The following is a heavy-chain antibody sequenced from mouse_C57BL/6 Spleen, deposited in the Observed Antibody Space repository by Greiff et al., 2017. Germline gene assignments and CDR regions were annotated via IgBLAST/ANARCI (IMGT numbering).Heavy chain of an antibody. V-gene: IGHV6-3*01. CDR3: TDNDYDGFAY. CDR2: IRLKSDNYGT. D-gene: IGHD2-4*01. Sequence: EVKLEESGGGLVQPGGSMKLSCVASGFTFSNYWMNWVRQSPEKGLEWVAQIRLKSDNYGTHYAEAVKGWFTISRDDSKSSVYLQMNNLRAEDTGIYYCTDNDYDGFAYWGQGTLVTFSA. CDR1: GFTFSNYW. J-gene: IGHJ3*01.